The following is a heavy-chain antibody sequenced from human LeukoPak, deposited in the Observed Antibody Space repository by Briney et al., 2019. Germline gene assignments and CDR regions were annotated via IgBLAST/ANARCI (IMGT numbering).Heavy chain of an antibody. CDR2: ISSSGTYI. CDR3: ARDFRYSGSYHHWFDP. D-gene: IGHD1-26*01. CDR1: GFTFSAYS. J-gene: IGHJ5*02. V-gene: IGHV3-21*01. Sequence: GGSLRLFCAASGFTFSAYSINWVRQAPGRGLEWVSSISSSGTYIYYADSVKGRFTISRDNAKNSLSLQMNSLRAEDTAVYYCARDFRYSGSYHHWFDPWGQGTLVTVSS.